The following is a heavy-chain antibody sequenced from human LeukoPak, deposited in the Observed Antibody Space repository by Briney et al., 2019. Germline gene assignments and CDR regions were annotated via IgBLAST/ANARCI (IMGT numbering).Heavy chain of an antibody. J-gene: IGHJ4*02. CDR2: IYHSGST. CDR1: GYSISSGYY. D-gene: IGHD3-22*01. CDR3: ARSGSVASGYYDSSGYPTPNYFDY. Sequence: PSETLSLTCTVSGYSISSGYYWGWIRQPPGKGLEWIGSIYHSGSTYYNPSLKSRVTISVDTSKNQFSLKLSSVTAADTALYYCARSGSVASGYYDSSGYPTPNYFDYWGQGTLVTVSS. V-gene: IGHV4-38-2*02.